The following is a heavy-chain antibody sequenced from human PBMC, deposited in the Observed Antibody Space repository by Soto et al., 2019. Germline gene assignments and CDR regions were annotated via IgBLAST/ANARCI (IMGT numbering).Heavy chain of an antibody. J-gene: IGHJ4*02. D-gene: IGHD6-13*01. CDR3: ARHSLTKAAASDY. CDR1: VGSISSSSYY. Sequence: SETLSLTCTVSVGSISSSSYYWGWIRQPPGKGLEWIGSIYYSGSTYYNPSLKSRVTISVDTSKNQFSLKLSSVTAADTAVYYCARHSLTKAAASDYWGQGTLVTVSS. CDR2: IYYSGST. V-gene: IGHV4-39*01.